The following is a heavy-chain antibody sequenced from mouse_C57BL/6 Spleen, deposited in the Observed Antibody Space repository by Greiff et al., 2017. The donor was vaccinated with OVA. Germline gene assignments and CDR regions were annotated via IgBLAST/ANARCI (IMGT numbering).Heavy chain of an antibody. V-gene: IGHV1-69*01. Sequence: QVQLQQPGAELVMPGASVKLSCKASGYTFTSYWMHWVKQRPGQGLEWIGEIDPSDSYTNYNQKFKGKSTLTVDKSSSPAYMQLSSLTSEDSAVYYCARGYGSSSYYVDYWGQGTTLTVSS. CDR2: IDPSDSYT. J-gene: IGHJ2*01. CDR1: GYTFTSYW. D-gene: IGHD1-1*01. CDR3: ARGYGSSSYYVDY.